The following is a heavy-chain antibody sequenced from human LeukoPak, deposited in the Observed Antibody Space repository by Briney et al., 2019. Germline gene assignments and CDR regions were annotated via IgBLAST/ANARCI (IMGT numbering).Heavy chain of an antibody. V-gene: IGHV3-21*01. CDR3: ARDSYSSSRNDY. Sequence: GGSLRLSCAASGFTFSIYSMDWVRQAPGKGLEWVSSIISSGSYIYYADSVKGRFTISRDNDKNSVFLQMNSLRAEDTAVYYCARDSYSSSRNDYWGQGTLVTASS. CDR2: IISSGSYI. J-gene: IGHJ4*02. D-gene: IGHD6-13*01. CDR1: GFTFSIYS.